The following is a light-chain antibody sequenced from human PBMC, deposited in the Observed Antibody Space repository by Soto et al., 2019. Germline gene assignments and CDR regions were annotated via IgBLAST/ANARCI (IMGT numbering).Light chain of an antibody. CDR2: EVT. J-gene: IGLJ1*01. V-gene: IGLV1-40*01. Sequence: QSVLTQPPSVSGAPGQRVTIPCTGNSSNLGAGYDVHWYQQLPGTAPKLIIYEVTDRPSGVSNRFSGSKSGNTASLTISGLQAEDEAEYYCSSYTNINTRACVFGTGTKLTVL. CDR3: SSYTNINTRACV. CDR1: SSNLGAGYD.